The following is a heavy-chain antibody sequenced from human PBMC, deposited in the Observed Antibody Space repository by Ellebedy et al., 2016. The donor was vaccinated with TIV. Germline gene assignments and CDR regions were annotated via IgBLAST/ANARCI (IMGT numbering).Heavy chain of an antibody. CDR2: IRYDGSNK. CDR3: ARGTVATTGAFDV. Sequence: PGGSLRLSCAASGFTFSSYGMHWVRQAPGKGLEWVAFIRYDGSNKDYADSVKGRFTISSDFSKNTVYFQMNSLIAEDTAVYYCARGTVATTGAFDVWGQGTMVTVSS. V-gene: IGHV3-30*02. J-gene: IGHJ3*01. D-gene: IGHD1-1*01. CDR1: GFTFSSYG.